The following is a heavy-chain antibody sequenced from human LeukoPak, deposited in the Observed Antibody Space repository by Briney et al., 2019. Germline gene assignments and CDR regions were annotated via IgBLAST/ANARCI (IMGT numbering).Heavy chain of an antibody. CDR2: INGDGSTT. Sequence: GGSLRLSCAASGFTFSNYWMHWARQAPGQGLVWVSRINGDGSTTDYADSVKGRFTISRDNAKNTLYLQMNSLRAEDTAVYYCARTAYCSGHGHYYFDYWGPGALVTVSS. CDR3: ARTAYCSGHGHYYFDY. J-gene: IGHJ4*02. CDR1: GFTFSNYW. D-gene: IGHD2-21*02. V-gene: IGHV3-74*01.